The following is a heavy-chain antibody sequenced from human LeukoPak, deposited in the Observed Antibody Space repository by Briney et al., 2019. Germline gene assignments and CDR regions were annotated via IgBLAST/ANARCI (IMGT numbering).Heavy chain of an antibody. Sequence: GGSLRLSCAASGFTFSSYEMNWVRQVPGKGLEWISYISSSSGTIHYADSVKGRFTISRDNSKNSLYLQMNSLRTEDTALYYCAKDTVPSGWYMGYFQHWGQGTLVTVSS. CDR2: ISSSSGTI. V-gene: IGHV3-48*03. J-gene: IGHJ1*01. CDR1: GFTFSSYE. D-gene: IGHD6-19*01. CDR3: AKDTVPSGWYMGYFQH.